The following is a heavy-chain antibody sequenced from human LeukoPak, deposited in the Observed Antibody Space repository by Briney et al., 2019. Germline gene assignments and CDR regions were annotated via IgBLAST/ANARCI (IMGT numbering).Heavy chain of an antibody. Sequence: GGSLRLSCAASGFTFSSYEMNWVRQAPGKGLEWVSYISSSGSTIYYADSVKGRFTTSRDNAKNSLYLQMNSLRAEDTAVYYCARAPHLMITFGGVIVFDYWGQGTLVTVSS. CDR1: GFTFSSYE. D-gene: IGHD3-16*02. CDR3: ARAPHLMITFGGVIVFDY. CDR2: ISSSGSTI. V-gene: IGHV3-48*03. J-gene: IGHJ4*02.